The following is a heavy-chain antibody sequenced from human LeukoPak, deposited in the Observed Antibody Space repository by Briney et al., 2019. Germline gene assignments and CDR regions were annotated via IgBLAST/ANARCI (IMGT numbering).Heavy chain of an antibody. Sequence: GGSLRLSCAASGFTFSEYYISWIRDAPGRGLEWVSYISSRGSTINYADSARGRFTISRDNDENRLYLQMYTVGAQNTGVFYCARVRYDSSGYYYGARYAFDMWGQGTMVTVS. J-gene: IGHJ3*02. CDR2: ISSRGSTI. V-gene: IGHV3-11*01. CDR3: ARVRYDSSGYYYGARYAFDM. CDR1: GFTFSEYY. D-gene: IGHD3-22*01.